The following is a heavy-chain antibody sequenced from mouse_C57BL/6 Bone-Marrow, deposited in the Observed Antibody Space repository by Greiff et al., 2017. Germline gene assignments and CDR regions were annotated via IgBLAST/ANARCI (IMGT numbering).Heavy chain of an antibody. V-gene: IGHV1-4*01. CDR1: GYTFTSYT. CDR2: INTSSGYT. D-gene: IGHD2-1*01. Sequence: VQLQQSGAELARPGASVKMSCKASGYTFTSYTMNWVKQRPGQGLEWIGYINTSSGYTKYNQKFKDKATLTADKSSSTAYMQLSSLTSEDSAVYYCARWAYGNYVSWFAYWGQGTLVTVSA. J-gene: IGHJ3*01. CDR3: ARWAYGNYVSWFAY.